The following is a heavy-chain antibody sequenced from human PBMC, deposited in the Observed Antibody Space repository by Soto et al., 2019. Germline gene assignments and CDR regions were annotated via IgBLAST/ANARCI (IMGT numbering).Heavy chain of an antibody. CDR1: GSSFSDFA. CDR3: VKEVGPCCDWSYYFDY. V-gene: IGHV3-64D*06. CDR2: ISNNASDT. D-gene: IGHD3-9*01. Sequence: GGSLRLSCSAAGSSFSDFAIHWVRQAPGKGLEYVSAISNNASDTYYAGSVRGRFTISRDNSKNTLYLQMSSLTPEDTAVYYCVKEVGPCCDWSYYFDYWGQGTVVTVSS. J-gene: IGHJ4*02.